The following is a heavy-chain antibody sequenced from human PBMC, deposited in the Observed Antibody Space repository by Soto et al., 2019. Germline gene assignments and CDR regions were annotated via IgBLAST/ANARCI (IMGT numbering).Heavy chain of an antibody. CDR3: ARGPRTQLWFPNVY. CDR2: ISPKSGGT. V-gene: IGHV1-2*02. Sequence: ASVKVSCKASGYTFSDYYLHWLRQAPGQGLEWMGWISPKSGGTHYAPKFEGRVTLTTDTSISTAFMELSRLTSDDTAVYYCARGPRTQLWFPNVYWGQGTLVTVSS. D-gene: IGHD5-18*01. J-gene: IGHJ4*02. CDR1: GYTFSDYY.